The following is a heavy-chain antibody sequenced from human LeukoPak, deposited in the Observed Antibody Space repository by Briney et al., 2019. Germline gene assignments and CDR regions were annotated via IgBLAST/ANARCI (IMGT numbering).Heavy chain of an antibody. CDR3: ARRLRQNLFDP. D-gene: IGHD4-17*01. J-gene: IGHJ5*02. Sequence: SETLSLTCTVSGVSISSDYWSWIRLPPGKGLEWIGYIYYSGSSNYNPSLKSRVTMSVDTSKNQFSLKLTSVTAADTAVYCCARRLRQNLFDPWGQGTLVTVSS. CDR2: IYYSGSS. V-gene: IGHV4-59*08. CDR1: GVSISSDY.